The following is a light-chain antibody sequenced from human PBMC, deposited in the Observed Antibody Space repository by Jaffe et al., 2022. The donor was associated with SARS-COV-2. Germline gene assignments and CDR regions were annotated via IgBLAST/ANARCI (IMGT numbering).Light chain of an antibody. CDR3: QQYDNLPLT. CDR1: QDISKY. Sequence: DIQMTQSPSSLSAFVGDRVTITCQASQDISKYLNWYQQNPGKAPKLLIYGASNLETGVPSRFSGSGSGTDFSLTISSLQPEDIATYYCQQYDNLPLTFGGGTKVEI. CDR2: GAS. J-gene: IGKJ4*01. V-gene: IGKV1-33*01.